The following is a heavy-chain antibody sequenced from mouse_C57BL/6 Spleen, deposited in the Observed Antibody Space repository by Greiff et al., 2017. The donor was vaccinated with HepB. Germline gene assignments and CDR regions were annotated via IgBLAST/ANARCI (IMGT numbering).Heavy chain of an antibody. CDR1: GYSFTSYY. D-gene: IGHD1-1*01. CDR2: IYPGSGNN. Sequence: QVQLQQSGPELVKPGASVKISCKASGYSFTSYYIHWVKQRPGQGLEWIGWIYPGSGNNKYNEKFKGKATLTADTSSSTAYMQLSSLTSEDSAVYYCARSGLLLGDYWGQGTSVTVSS. V-gene: IGHV1-66*01. J-gene: IGHJ4*01. CDR3: ARSGLLLGDY.